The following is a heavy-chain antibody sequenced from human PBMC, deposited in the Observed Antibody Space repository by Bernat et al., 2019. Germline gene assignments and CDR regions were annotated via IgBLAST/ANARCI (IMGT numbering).Heavy chain of an antibody. Sequence: EVQLLESGGGLVQPGGSLRLSCVASGFTFSSYAMNWVRQAPGKGLQWVSGISGSGDNTYYAGSVKGRFTISRDNSKNMLFLLMNSLRAEDTAVYYCAKTRNLVFYGMDVWGQGTTVTVSS. V-gene: IGHV3-23*01. CDR3: AKTRNLVFYGMDV. D-gene: IGHD1-14*01. CDR2: ISGSGDNT. J-gene: IGHJ6*02. CDR1: GFTFSSYA.